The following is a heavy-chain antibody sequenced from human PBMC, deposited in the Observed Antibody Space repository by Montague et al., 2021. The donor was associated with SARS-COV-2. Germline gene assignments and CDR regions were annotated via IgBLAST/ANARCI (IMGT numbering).Heavy chain of an antibody. CDR1: GFTVSSNY. J-gene: IGHJ4*02. CDR3: ARDFGESRDH. Sequence: SLRLSCAASGFTVSSNYMSWVRQAPGKGLEWVSLIYSSGRTSYADSVKGRFTMSRDNSKNTLYLQMNSLRAEDTAVYYWARDFGESRDHWGQGTLVTVSS. V-gene: IGHV3-53*01. D-gene: IGHD3-10*01. CDR2: IYSSGRT.